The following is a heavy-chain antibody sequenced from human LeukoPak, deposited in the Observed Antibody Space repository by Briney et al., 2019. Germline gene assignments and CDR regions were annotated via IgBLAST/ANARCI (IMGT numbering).Heavy chain of an antibody. CDR1: GGPVSSHY. CDR3: ARGLDQRVGATVY. D-gene: IGHD1-26*01. Sequence: PSETLSLTCTVSGGPVSSHYWSWIRQPAEKGLEGIGRIHTSGSTNYNPSLKSRVTISVDTSKNQFSLKLSSVTAADTAVYYCARGLDQRVGATVYWGQGTLVTVSS. J-gene: IGHJ4*02. V-gene: IGHV4-4*07. CDR2: IHTSGST.